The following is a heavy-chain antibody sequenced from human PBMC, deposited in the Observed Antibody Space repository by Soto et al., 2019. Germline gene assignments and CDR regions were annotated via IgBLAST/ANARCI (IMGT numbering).Heavy chain of an antibody. Sequence: SETLSLTCTVSGGSISSGGYYWSWIRQHPGKGLEWIGYIYYSGSTYYNPSLKSRVTISVDTSKNQFSLKLSSVTAADTAVYYCARDRSAVVAATAWFDPWGQGTLVTVSS. D-gene: IGHD2-15*01. CDR1: GGSISSGGYY. CDR2: IYYSGST. J-gene: IGHJ5*02. V-gene: IGHV4-31*03. CDR3: ARDRSAVVAATAWFDP.